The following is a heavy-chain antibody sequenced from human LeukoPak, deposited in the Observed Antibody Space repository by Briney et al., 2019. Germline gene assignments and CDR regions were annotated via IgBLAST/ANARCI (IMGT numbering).Heavy chain of an antibody. Sequence: PSETLSLTCTDSGGSINSYYWSWIRQPPGKGLEWIGYIYYSGSTNYNPSLKSRVTISVDTSKNQFSLKLTSVTAADTAVYYCAGGSLVVAGRVDYWGQGTLVTVSS. V-gene: IGHV4-59*01. D-gene: IGHD6-19*01. CDR2: IYYSGST. J-gene: IGHJ4*02. CDR1: GGSINSYY. CDR3: AGGSLVVAGRVDY.